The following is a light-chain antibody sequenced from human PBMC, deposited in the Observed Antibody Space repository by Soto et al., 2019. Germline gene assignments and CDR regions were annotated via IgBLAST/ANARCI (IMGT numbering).Light chain of an antibody. CDR2: SIS. J-gene: IGKJ1*01. CDR1: QTIHKY. V-gene: IGKV1-39*01. Sequence: DIQMAQSPSSLSASVGDRLTITCRASQTIHKYLNWYRHKPGQAPKLLIHSISTLESGVSSRFSGSGSGTDFTLTISSLQPEDFATFYCQQSHRLPWTFGQGTRVDI. CDR3: QQSHRLPWT.